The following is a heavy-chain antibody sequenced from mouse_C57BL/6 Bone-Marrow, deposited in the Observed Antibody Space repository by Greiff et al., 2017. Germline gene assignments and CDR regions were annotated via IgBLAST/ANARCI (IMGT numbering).Heavy chain of an antibody. CDR2: VYPYNGGT. V-gene: IGHV1-36*01. CDR1: GFTFTDYY. J-gene: IGHJ3*01. Sequence: EVQLQQSGPVLVKPGPSVKISCKASGFTFTDYYMPWVKQSPGQSLEWIGLVYPYNGGTSYNQKFKGKATLTVDTSSSTAYMELNSLTSEDSAVYYCAHITTVVAPIWGQGTLVTVSA. D-gene: IGHD1-1*01. CDR3: AHITTVVAPI.